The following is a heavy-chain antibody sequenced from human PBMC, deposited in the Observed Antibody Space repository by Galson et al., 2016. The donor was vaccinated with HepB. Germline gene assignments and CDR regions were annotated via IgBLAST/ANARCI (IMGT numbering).Heavy chain of an antibody. J-gene: IGHJ1*01. D-gene: IGHD6-13*01. CDR2: ISAYNGHT. CDR1: GYTFNNFG. V-gene: IGHV1-18*01. CDR3: ARDGDSAAGKVFHH. Sequence: SVKVSCKASGYTFNNFGLNWVRQAPGQGLEWMGWISAYNGHTNYAQKVQGRVTMTTDTSTSTAYMELRSLTSDDTAVYYCARDGDSAAGKVFHHWGQGTLVTGSS.